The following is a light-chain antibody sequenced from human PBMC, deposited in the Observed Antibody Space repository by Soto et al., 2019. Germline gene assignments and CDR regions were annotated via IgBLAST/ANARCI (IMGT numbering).Light chain of an antibody. CDR1: QSISSW. V-gene: IGKV1-5*01. Sequence: DLQMTQAPSTLAASVGDRVTINCRASQSISSWLAWYQQKPGKAPKLLIYDASSLESGVPSRFSGSGSGTEFTLTISSLQPDDFATYYCQQYNSYSLTFGQGTKVDIK. CDR3: QQYNSYSLT. CDR2: DAS. J-gene: IGKJ1*01.